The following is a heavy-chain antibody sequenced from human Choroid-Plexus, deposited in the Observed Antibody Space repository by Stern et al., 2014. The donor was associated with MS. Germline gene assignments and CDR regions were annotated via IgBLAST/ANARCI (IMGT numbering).Heavy chain of an antibody. V-gene: IGHV3-30*18. CDR1: GITFGSCA. Sequence: VQLVESGGGVVQPGRPLRLSCVASGITFGSCAMHWVRQAPGKGLEWVAGVSYDGINKYYADSVKGRFTISRDNSQNTLYMQMSSLRPEDTSVYYCAKDRQYLTYFFDHWGQGSLVTVSS. J-gene: IGHJ5*02. D-gene: IGHD2/OR15-2a*01. CDR3: AKDRQYLTYFFDH. CDR2: VSYDGINK.